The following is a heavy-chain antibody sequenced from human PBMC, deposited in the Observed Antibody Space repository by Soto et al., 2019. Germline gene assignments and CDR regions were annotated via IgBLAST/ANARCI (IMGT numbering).Heavy chain of an antibody. CDR1: GFTFTSFA. CDR3: AIWEWLSTSYFNF. J-gene: IGHJ4*02. D-gene: IGHD3-3*01. V-gene: IGHV3-23*01. CDR2: ISGSGGAT. Sequence: HPGGSLRLSCAASGFTFTSFAVSWVRQAPGKGLEWVSAISGSGGATYYADSVKGRFTVSRDNSRNTVYLQVDSLRVEDTAVYRCAIWEWLSTSYFNFWGKGTLVTVSS.